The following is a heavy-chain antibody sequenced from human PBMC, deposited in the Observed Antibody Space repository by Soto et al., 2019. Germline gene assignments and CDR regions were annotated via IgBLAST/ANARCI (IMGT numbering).Heavy chain of an antibody. J-gene: IGHJ4*02. CDR2: IYTSGIT. Sequence: PSETLSLTCTVSGGSISIYYWTWIRQPAGKGLEWIGRIYTSGITNYNPSLQSRVTMSVDTSKSQFSLKLSSVTAADTALYYCARERADFGDLEYWGQGALVTVSS. CDR3: ARERADFGDLEY. CDR1: GGSISIYY. D-gene: IGHD4-17*01. V-gene: IGHV4-4*07.